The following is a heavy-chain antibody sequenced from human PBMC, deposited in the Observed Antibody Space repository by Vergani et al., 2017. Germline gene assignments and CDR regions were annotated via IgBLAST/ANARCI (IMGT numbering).Heavy chain of an antibody. Sequence: QVQLVESGAEVKKPGASVKVSCKASGYTFTGYYMHWVRQAPGQGLEWMGWINPNSGGTNYAQKFQGWVTMTRDTSISTAYMELSRLRSDDTAVYYCARDYSVNSSSAFDPWGQGTLVTVSS. J-gene: IGHJ5*02. CDR1: GYTFTGYY. CDR3: ARDYSVNSSSAFDP. CDR2: INPNSGGT. V-gene: IGHV1-2*04. D-gene: IGHD6-6*01.